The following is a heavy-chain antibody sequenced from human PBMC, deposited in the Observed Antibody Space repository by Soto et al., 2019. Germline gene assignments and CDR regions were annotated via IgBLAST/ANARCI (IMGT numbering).Heavy chain of an antibody. Sequence: EVQLLESGGGLIQPGGSLRLSCAASGFSFNSYAMSWVRQAPGKGLEWVSSIHGSGGTYYVDSVKGRFTISRDNSKHTLYLQMNRLRAEDTAVYYCAKNYYFDSWGQGTLVTVSS. CDR1: GFSFNSYA. CDR2: IHGSGGT. V-gene: IGHV3-23*01. J-gene: IGHJ4*02. CDR3: AKNYYFDS.